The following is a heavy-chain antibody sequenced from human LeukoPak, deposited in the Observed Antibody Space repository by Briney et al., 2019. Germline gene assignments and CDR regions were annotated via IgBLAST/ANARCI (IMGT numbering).Heavy chain of an antibody. CDR2: IRQDGSEK. CDR1: GFTFSSFW. CDR3: ARGGVAPHPFDY. V-gene: IGHV3-7*01. J-gene: IGHJ4*02. D-gene: IGHD5-12*01. Sequence: GGSLRLSCAASGFTFSSFWMSWVRQAPGKGLEWVANIRQDGSEKYYVDSVKGRFTISRDNAKNSLYLQMNSLRAEDTAVYYCARGGVAPHPFDYWGQGTLVTVSS.